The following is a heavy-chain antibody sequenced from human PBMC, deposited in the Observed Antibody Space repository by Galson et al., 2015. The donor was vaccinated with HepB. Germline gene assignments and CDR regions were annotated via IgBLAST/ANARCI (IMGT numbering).Heavy chain of an antibody. CDR2: ISYDGSNK. CDR3: ARDSSLTGSSYFDY. CDR1: GFTFSSYA. D-gene: IGHD3-9*01. J-gene: IGHJ4*02. Sequence: SLRLSCAASGFTFSSYAMHWVRQAPGKGLEWVAVISYDGSNKYYADSVKGRFTISRDNSKNTLYLQMNSLRAEDTAVYYCARDSSLTGSSYFDYWGQGTLVTVSS. V-gene: IGHV3-30*04.